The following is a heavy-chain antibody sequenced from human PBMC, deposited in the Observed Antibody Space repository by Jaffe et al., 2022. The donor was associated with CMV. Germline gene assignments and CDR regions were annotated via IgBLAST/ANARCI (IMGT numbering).Heavy chain of an antibody. CDR3: ARSPPAFDI. CDR2: IKEDGSEK. CDR1: KFTLNTYW. Sequence: EEFLMESGGGLVQPGGSLRLSCAASKFTLNTYWMSWVRQAPGRGLEWVANIKEDGSEKYYVNSVKGRFTISRDNTKNSLYLQMNSLRDEDTAVYYCARSPPAFDIWGQGTMVTVSS. V-gene: IGHV3-7*01. J-gene: IGHJ3*02.